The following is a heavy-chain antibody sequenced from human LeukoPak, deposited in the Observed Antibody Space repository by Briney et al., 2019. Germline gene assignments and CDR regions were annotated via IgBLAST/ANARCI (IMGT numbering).Heavy chain of an antibody. D-gene: IGHD4-17*01. CDR2: IYYSGST. CDR1: GGSISSYY. V-gene: IGHV4-59*01. CDR3: ASNTYYGDYVSAFDI. J-gene: IGHJ3*02. Sequence: KPSETLSLTCTVSGGSISSYYWSWIRQPPGKGLEWIGYIYYSGSTNYNPSLKSRVTISVDTSKNQFSLKLSSVTAADTAVYYCASNTYYGDYVSAFDIWSQGTMVTVSS.